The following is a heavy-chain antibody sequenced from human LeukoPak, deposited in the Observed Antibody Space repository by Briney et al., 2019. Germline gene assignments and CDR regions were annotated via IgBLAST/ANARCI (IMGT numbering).Heavy chain of an antibody. D-gene: IGHD3-16*01. CDR3: ARGGSAWSDFDY. CDR2: IKQDGSEK. J-gene: IGHJ4*02. Sequence: PGGSLRLSCAASGFTFSNAWMSWVRQAPGKGLEWVANIKQDGSEKYNVDSVKGRFTISRDNAKNSLYLQMNSLRAEDTAVYYCARGGSAWSDFDYWGQGTLVTVSS. CDR1: GFTFSNAW. V-gene: IGHV3-7*01.